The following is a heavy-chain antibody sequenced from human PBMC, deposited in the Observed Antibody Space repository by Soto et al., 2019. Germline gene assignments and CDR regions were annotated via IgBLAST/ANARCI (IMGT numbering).Heavy chain of an antibody. V-gene: IGHV4-30-4*01. CDR2: IYSSGGS. J-gene: IGHJ4*02. CDR3: VGTGTTDDY. CDR1: GASVSSGDYY. D-gene: IGHD1-1*01. Sequence: QVQLQESGPGLVKPSQTLSLTCTVSGASVSSGDYYWSCIRQPPGKGLEWIGYIYSSGGSYYNPSLKGRLTISIDTSKNQFSLKLNSVTVADPAIYYCVGTGTTDDYWGRGTLVTVSS.